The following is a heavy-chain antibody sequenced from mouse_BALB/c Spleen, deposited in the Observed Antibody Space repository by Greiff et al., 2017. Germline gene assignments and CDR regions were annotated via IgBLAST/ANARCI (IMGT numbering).Heavy chain of an antibody. CDR1: GYTFTSYV. CDR3: ARSTRTGTSSWYFDV. CDR2: INPYNDGT. Sequence: VQLQQSGPELVKPGASVKMSCKASGYTFTSYVMHWVKQKPGQGLEWIGYINPYNDGTKYNEKFKGKATLTSDKSSSTAYMELSSLTSEDSAVYYCARSTRTGTSSWYFDVWGAGTTVTVSS. V-gene: IGHV1-14*01. J-gene: IGHJ1*01. D-gene: IGHD4-1*01.